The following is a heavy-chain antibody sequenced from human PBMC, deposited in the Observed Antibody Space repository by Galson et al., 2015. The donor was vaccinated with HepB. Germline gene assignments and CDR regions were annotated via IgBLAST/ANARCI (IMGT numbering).Heavy chain of an antibody. Sequence: SVKVSCKASGYTFTSYALHWVRQAPGQRLEWMGWINAGYDNIKYSQKFQGRVTITGDTSASTAYMELSSLRSEDTAVYYCARDQGSSGYRGFDYWGQGTMVTVSS. J-gene: IGHJ4*03. CDR3: ARDQGSSGYRGFDY. D-gene: IGHD6-13*01. CDR1: GYTFTSYA. CDR2: INAGYDNI. V-gene: IGHV1-3*01.